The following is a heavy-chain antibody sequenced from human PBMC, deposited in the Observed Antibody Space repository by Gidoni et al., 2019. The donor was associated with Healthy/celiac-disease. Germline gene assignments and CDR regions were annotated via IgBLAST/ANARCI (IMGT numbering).Heavy chain of an antibody. D-gene: IGHD3-10*01. Sequence: QVQLVQSGAEVTKPGSSVKVSCTASGGTLSSYAISWVRQAPGQGLEWMGGIIPIFGTANDAQKFQGRVTITADESTSTAYMELSSLRSEDTAVYYCAREKIHGSGSYNPFHYYYYGMDVWGQGTTVTVSS. CDR1: GGTLSSYA. CDR3: AREKIHGSGSYNPFHYYYYGMDV. CDR2: IIPIFGTA. J-gene: IGHJ6*02. V-gene: IGHV1-69*01.